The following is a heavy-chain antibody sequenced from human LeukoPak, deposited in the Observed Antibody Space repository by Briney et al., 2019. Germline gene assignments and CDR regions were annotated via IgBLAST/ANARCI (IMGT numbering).Heavy chain of an antibody. CDR3: AKISYSSGSDY. D-gene: IGHD6-19*01. J-gene: IGHJ4*02. Sequence: GGSLRLSCAASGFTFSSYWMHWVRQAPGKGLEWVSAISGSGGSTYYADSVEGRFTISRDNSKNTLYLQMNSLRAEDTAVYYCAKISYSSGSDYWGQGTLVTVSS. V-gene: IGHV3-23*01. CDR2: ISGSGGST. CDR1: GFTFSSYW.